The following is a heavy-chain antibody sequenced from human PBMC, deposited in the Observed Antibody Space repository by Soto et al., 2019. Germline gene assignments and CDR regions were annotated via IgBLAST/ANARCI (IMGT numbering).Heavy chain of an antibody. D-gene: IGHD3-22*01. CDR3: ARGRDVIVVDRIMDV. CDR2: INSDGSST. CDR1: GFTFSSYW. Sequence: GGSLRLSCAASGFTFSSYWMHWVRQAPGKGLVWVSRINSDGSSTSYADSVKGRFTISRDNAKNTLYLQMNSLRAEDTAVYYCARGRDVIVVDRIMDVWGQGTTVTVS. J-gene: IGHJ6*02. V-gene: IGHV3-74*01.